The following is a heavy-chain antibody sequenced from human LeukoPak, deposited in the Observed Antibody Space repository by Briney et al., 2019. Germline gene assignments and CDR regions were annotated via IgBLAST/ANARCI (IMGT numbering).Heavy chain of an antibody. CDR1: GYTFTGYY. J-gene: IGHJ3*02. D-gene: IGHD1-26*01. CDR2: INPNSGGT. V-gene: IGHV1-2*02. CDR3: ASGRWEPYDAFDI. Sequence: GASVKVSCKASGYTFTGYYMHWVRRAPGQGLEWMGWINPNSGGTNYAQKFQGRVTMTRDTSISTAYMELSRLRSDDTALYHCASGRWEPYDAFDIWGQGTMVTVSS.